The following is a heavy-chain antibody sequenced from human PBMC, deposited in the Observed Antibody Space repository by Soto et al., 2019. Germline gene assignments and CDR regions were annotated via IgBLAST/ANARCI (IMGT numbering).Heavy chain of an antibody. V-gene: IGHV4-59*01. CDR2: IYYRGST. Sequence: QVQLQESGPGLVKPSETLSLSCSVSGGSLSDYYWSWIRQPPGKGLEWIGCIYYRGSTSFNPSLKSRVTMSVDTSTNQFSLRLTSVTAADTSIYYCARMRPTGWHDYYYYGMDVWGQGTTVTVSS. CDR1: GGSLSDYY. CDR3: ARMRPTGWHDYYYYGMDV. J-gene: IGHJ6*02. D-gene: IGHD6-19*01.